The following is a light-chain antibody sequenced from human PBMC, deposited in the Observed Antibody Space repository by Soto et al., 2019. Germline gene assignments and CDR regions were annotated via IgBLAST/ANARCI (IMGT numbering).Light chain of an antibody. CDR2: GAS. CDR1: QSVSGN. V-gene: IGKV3-20*01. CDR3: QQYGSSSWT. Sequence: EIVLTQSPASLCVSPGESATLSCRASQSVSGNLAWYQQKPGQAPRLLIYGASTRATGVPDRFSGSGSVTDFTLTISRLEPEDFAVYYCQQYGSSSWTFGQGTKVDI. J-gene: IGKJ1*01.